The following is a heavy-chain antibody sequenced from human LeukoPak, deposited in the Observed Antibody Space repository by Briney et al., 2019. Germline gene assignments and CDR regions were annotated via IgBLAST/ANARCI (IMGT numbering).Heavy chain of an antibody. Sequence: SETLSLTCTVSGYSISSGYYWGWIRQPPGKGLEWIGSIYHSGSTYYNPSLKSRVTISVDTSKNQFSLKLSSVTAADTAVYYCASRGIAVAGDYYFDYWGQGTLVTVSS. D-gene: IGHD6-19*01. V-gene: IGHV4-38-2*02. J-gene: IGHJ4*02. CDR1: GYSISSGYY. CDR2: IYHSGST. CDR3: ASRGIAVAGDYYFDY.